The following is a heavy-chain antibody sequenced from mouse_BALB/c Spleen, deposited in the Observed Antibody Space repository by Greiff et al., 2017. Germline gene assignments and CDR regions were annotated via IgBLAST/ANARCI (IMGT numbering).Heavy chain of an antibody. CDR3: AREGHYYGSSYEAMDY. CDR1: GYSINSGYY. V-gene: IGHV3-6*02. D-gene: IGHD1-1*01. Sequence: DVKLQESGPGLVKPSQSLSLTCSVTGYSINSGYYWNWIRQFPGNKLEWMGYISYDGSNNYNPSLENRISITRDTSKNQFFLKLNSVTTEDTATYYCAREGHYYGSSYEAMDYWGQGTSVTVAS. J-gene: IGHJ4*01. CDR2: ISYDGSN.